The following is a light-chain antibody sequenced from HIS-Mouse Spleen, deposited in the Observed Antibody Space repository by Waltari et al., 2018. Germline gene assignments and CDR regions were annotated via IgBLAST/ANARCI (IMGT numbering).Light chain of an antibody. Sequence: SSELTQDPAVSVALGQTVRITCPGDSLRSNYASSYQQKPGQAPVLVIYGKNNRPSGIPDRFSGSSSGNTASLTITGAQAEDEADYYCNSRDSSGNHVVFGGGTKLTVL. J-gene: IGLJ2*01. CDR3: NSRDSSGNHVV. CDR2: GKN. CDR1: SLRSNY. V-gene: IGLV3-19*01.